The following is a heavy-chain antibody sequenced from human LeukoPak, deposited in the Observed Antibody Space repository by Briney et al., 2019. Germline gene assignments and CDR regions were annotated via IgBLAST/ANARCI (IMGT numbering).Heavy chain of an antibody. CDR2: ISSSGGTI. J-gene: IGHJ5*02. D-gene: IGHD2-2*01. CDR1: GFTFSSYA. CDR3: AKDRALIVVVPAASFDP. Sequence: PGGSLRLSCAASGFTFSSYAVSWVRQAPGKGLEWVPTISSSGGTIYYAASVKGRFTISRDNSKNTLSLQMNSLRAEDTAVYYCAKDRALIVVVPAASFDPRGQGTLVTVSS. V-gene: IGHV3-23*01.